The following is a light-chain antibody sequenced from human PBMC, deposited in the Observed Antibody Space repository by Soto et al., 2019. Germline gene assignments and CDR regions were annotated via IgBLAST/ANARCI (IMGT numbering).Light chain of an antibody. CDR1: RTVENNY. V-gene: IGKV3-20*01. J-gene: IGKJ1*01. Sequence: EIVLTQSPGTLSLSPGETATLSCRASRTVENNYLAWYQQKPGQAPRLLVDDASSRAAGIPDRVSGSGSVKDITLSIRRLEPDDFAVHYCQQCAPSPRTFGPGTRVAIK. CDR3: QQCAPSPRT. CDR2: DAS.